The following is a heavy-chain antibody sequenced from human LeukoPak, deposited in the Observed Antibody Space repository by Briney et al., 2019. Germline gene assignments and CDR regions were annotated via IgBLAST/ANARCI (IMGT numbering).Heavy chain of an antibody. CDR2: ISGSGGST. Sequence: GGSLRLSCAASGFTFSSYAMSWVRQAPGKGLEWVSAISGSGGSTYYADPVKGRFTISRDNSKNALYLQMHSLRAEDTAGYYCAKLLTKVTTPCFDYGGQRTLVTVPS. CDR1: GFTFSSYA. CDR3: AKLLTKVTTPCFDY. D-gene: IGHD4-17*01. J-gene: IGHJ4*02. V-gene: IGHV3-23*01.